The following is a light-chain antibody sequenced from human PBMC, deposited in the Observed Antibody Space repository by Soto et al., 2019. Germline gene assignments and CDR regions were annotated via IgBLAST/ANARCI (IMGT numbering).Light chain of an antibody. J-gene: IGKJ2*01. CDR3: PNYNSVPDT. CDR2: AAS. Sequence: DIQMTQAPSSLSASVRDRVTITRRASQGITNCLAWHQQRPGKVPKFRIYAASALQSGVPSRFSGSGSGTHFTLTFSSLQPDDVAIYYCPNYNSVPDTFGQGTKLEIK. V-gene: IGKV1-27*01. CDR1: QGITNC.